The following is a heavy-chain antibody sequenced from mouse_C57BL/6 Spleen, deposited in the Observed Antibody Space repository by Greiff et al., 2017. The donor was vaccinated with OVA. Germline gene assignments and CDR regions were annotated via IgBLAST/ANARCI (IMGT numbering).Heavy chain of an antibody. Sequence: QVQLKQPGAELVRPGSSVKLSCKASGYTFTSYWMHWVKQRPIQGLEWIGNIDPSDSETHYNQKFKDKATLTVDKSSSTAYMQLSSLTSEDSAVYYCARDIYYGSSYSFAYWGQGTLVTVSA. J-gene: IGHJ3*01. D-gene: IGHD1-1*01. CDR2: IDPSDSET. V-gene: IGHV1-52*01. CDR1: GYTFTSYW. CDR3: ARDIYYGSSYSFAY.